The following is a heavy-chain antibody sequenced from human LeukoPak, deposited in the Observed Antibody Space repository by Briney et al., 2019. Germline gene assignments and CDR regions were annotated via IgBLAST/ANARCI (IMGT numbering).Heavy chain of an antibody. Sequence: GGSLRLSCAASGFISDHYAMLWVRQAPGKGLEWVSLISGDGGGTYYTDSVKGRFTIFRDNSKNSLYLQMNSLRTEDTALYYCAKESDAFDLWGQGTMVTVSS. V-gene: IGHV3-43*02. CDR3: AKESDAFDL. J-gene: IGHJ3*01. CDR2: ISGDGGGT. CDR1: GFISDHYA.